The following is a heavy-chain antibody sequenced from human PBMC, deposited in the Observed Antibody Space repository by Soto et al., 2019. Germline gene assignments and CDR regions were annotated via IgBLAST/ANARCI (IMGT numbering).Heavy chain of an antibody. CDR2: ISGSGGST. Sequence: GGSLRLSCAASGFTFSSYAMSWVRQAPGEGLEWVSAISGSGGSTYYGDSVKGRFTISRDNSKNTLYLQMNSLRAEDTAVYYCAKETAPLAAAGFPTVDYWGQGTLVTVSS. CDR3: AKETAPLAAAGFPTVDY. CDR1: GFTFSSYA. J-gene: IGHJ4*02. D-gene: IGHD6-13*01. V-gene: IGHV3-23*01.